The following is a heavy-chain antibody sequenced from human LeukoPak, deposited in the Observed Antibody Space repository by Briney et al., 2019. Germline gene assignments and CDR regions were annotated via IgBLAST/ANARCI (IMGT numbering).Heavy chain of an antibody. CDR3: ASRAIPNPIQYFDY. CDR1: GFTFSSYA. Sequence: GGSLRLSCAASGFTFSSYAMSWVRQPPGKGLEWVSLISDSGGSTFYADSVKGRFTISRDNTKNTMYLQMNSLRAEDTAVYFCASRAIPNPIQYFDYWGQGTLVTVSS. D-gene: IGHD2-2*02. V-gene: IGHV3-23*01. J-gene: IGHJ4*02. CDR2: ISDSGGST.